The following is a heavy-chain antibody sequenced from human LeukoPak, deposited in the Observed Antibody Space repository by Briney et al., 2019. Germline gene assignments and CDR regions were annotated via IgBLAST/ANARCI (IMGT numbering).Heavy chain of an antibody. D-gene: IGHD3-16*02. CDR2: ISAYNGNT. V-gene: IGHV1-18*01. J-gene: IGHJ3*02. CDR1: GYTFTSYG. Sequence: ASVTVSFTASGYTFTSYGISWVRQAPGQGLEWMGWISAYNGNTNYAQKLQGRVTMTTDTSTSTAYMELRSLRSDDTAVYYCARIMITFGGVIVMQYAFDIWGQGTMVTVSS. CDR3: ARIMITFGGVIVMQYAFDI.